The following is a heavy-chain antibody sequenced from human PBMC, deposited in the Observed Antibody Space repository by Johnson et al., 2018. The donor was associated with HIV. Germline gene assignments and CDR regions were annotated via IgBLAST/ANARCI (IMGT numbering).Heavy chain of an antibody. D-gene: IGHD1-26*01. Sequence: QVQLVESGGGLVQPGGSLRLSCAASGFTFSSYWMHWVRQAPGKGLEWVAVISYDGSNKYYADSVKGRFTISRDNSKNTLYLQMNSLRAEDTALYYCARDFGLAWGLDGAFDIWGQGTMVTVSS. J-gene: IGHJ3*02. CDR2: ISYDGSNK. CDR1: GFTFSSYW. V-gene: IGHV3-30*14. CDR3: ARDFGLAWGLDGAFDI.